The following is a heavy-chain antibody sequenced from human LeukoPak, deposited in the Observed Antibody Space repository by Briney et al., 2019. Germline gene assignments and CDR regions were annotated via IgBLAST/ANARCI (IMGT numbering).Heavy chain of an antibody. V-gene: IGHV3-9*01. D-gene: IGHD4-17*01. CDR2: ISWNSGSI. Sequence: GGSLRLSCAASGFTFDDYAMHWVRQAPGKGLEWVSGISWNSGSIGYADSVKGRFTISRDNAKNSLYLQMNSLRAEDTALYYCAEDARDYGDYPPLYGMDVWGQGTTVTVSS. CDR1: GFTFDDYA. J-gene: IGHJ6*02. CDR3: AEDARDYGDYPPLYGMDV.